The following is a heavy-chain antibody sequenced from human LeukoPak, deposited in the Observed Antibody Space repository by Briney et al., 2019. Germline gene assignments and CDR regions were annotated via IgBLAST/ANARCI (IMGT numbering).Heavy chain of an antibody. CDR3: ARVRIVVVPAAMPVFDY. J-gene: IGHJ4*02. D-gene: IGHD2-2*01. V-gene: IGHV1-18*01. CDR1: SYTFTSYG. CDR2: ISAYNGNT. Sequence: GASVKVSCKASSYTFTSYGISWVRQAPGQGLEWMGWISAYNGNTNYAQKLQGRVTMTTDTSTSTAYMELRSLRSDDTAVYYCARVRIVVVPAAMPVFDYWGQGTLVTVSS.